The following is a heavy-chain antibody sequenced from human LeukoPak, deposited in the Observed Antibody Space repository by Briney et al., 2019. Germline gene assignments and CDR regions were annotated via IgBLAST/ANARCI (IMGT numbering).Heavy chain of an antibody. CDR3: ARGPLGKATGIDY. D-gene: IGHD5-24*01. CDR2: IYHSGST. V-gene: IGHV4-38-2*01. Sequence: SETLSLTCAVSGYSISSGYYWGWIRQPPGKGLEWIGTIYHSGSTYYNPSLKSRVTISVDTSKNQFSLKLSSVTAADTAVYYCARGPLGKATGIDYWGQGTLVTVSS. CDR1: GYSISSGYY. J-gene: IGHJ4*02.